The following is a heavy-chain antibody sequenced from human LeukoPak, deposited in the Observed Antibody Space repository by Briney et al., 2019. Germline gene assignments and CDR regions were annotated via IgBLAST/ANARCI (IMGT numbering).Heavy chain of an antibody. J-gene: IGHJ5*02. D-gene: IGHD3-16*02. CDR1: GYTFTGYY. Sequence: ASVKVSCKASGYTFTGYYMHWVRQAPGQGLEWMGWINPTSGGTYYAQKFQGGVTMTSDTSISTAYMELSRLRSDDTAIYYCTRGGYSRRFDPWGQGTLVTVSS. V-gene: IGHV1-2*02. CDR2: INPTSGGT. CDR3: TRGGYSRRFDP.